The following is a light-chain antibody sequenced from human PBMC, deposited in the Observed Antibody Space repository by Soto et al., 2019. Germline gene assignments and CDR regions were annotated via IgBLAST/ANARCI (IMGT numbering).Light chain of an antibody. Sequence: QSALTQPASVSGSPGQSITISCTGTSSDVCGYNYVSWYQHHPGKAPKLMIYDVSNRPSGVSNRFSGSKSGNTASLTISGLQPEDEADYYCSSYTTGNTRQIVFGTGTKLTVL. CDR2: DVS. V-gene: IGLV2-14*03. CDR1: SSDVCGYNY. CDR3: SSYTTGNTRQIV. J-gene: IGLJ1*01.